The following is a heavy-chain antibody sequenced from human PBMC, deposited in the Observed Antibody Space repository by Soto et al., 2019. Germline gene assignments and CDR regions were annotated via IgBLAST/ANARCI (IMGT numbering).Heavy chain of an antibody. V-gene: IGHV1-69*13. D-gene: IGHD2-15*01. Sequence: SVKVSCKASGGTFSSYAISWVRQAPGQGLEWMGGIIPIFGTANYAQKFQGRVTITADESTSTAYMELSSLRSEDTAVYYCARALGYCSGGSCYSFPLDYWGQGTLVTVSS. CDR3: ARALGYCSGGSCYSFPLDY. CDR2: IIPIFGTA. CDR1: GGTFSSYA. J-gene: IGHJ4*02.